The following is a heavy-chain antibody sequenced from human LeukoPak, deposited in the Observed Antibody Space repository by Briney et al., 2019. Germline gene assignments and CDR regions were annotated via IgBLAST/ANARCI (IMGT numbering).Heavy chain of an antibody. CDR1: GFTVSSNY. V-gene: IGHV3-30*18. Sequence: GGSLRLSCAASGFTVSSNYMSWVRQAPGKGLEWVAEISHDGGNTYYADSVKGRFTISRDNSKNTLYLQMNSLRAEDTAVYYCAKEGTGIHFDYWGQGTLVTVSS. CDR2: ISHDGGNT. CDR3: AKEGTGIHFDY. D-gene: IGHD1-1*01. J-gene: IGHJ4*02.